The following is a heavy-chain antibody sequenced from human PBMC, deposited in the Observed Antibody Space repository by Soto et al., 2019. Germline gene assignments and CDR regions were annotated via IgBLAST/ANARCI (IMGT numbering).Heavy chain of an antibody. Sequence: GGSLRLACAASGFTFSNYGMHWVRQAPGKGLEWVAVIWYDGSNKYYVDSVRGRFTISRDNSKNTMYLQMNSLRAEDTAVYYCARKHSSSILDVWGKGTTVTVSS. CDR3: ARKHSSSILDV. J-gene: IGHJ6*04. V-gene: IGHV3-33*01. CDR1: GFTFSNYG. D-gene: IGHD6-13*01. CDR2: IWYDGSNK.